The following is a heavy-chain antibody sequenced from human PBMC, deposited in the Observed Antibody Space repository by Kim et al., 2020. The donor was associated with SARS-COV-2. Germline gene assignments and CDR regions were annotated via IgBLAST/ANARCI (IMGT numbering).Heavy chain of an antibody. V-gene: IGHV3-30*07. Sequence: ADSGKGQFTISRDNSKNTLYLQMNSLRAEDTAVYYCARAYRMVTPPFDYWGQGTLVTVSS. J-gene: IGHJ4*02. D-gene: IGHD2-21*02. CDR3: ARAYRMVTPPFDY.